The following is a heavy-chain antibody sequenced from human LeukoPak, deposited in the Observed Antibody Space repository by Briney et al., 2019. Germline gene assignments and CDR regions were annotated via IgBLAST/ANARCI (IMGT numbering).Heavy chain of an antibody. CDR2: IRSKAYGGTT. J-gene: IGHJ4*02. Sequence: YPGRSLRLSCTVSGFTFGDYAMSWFHQAPGKGLEWVGFIRSKAYGGTTEYAASVKGRFTISRDDSKSVAYLQMNSLKTEDTAVYYCTREGSYGYYYFDDYWGQGTLVTVSP. D-gene: IGHD3-22*01. V-gene: IGHV3-49*03. CDR1: GFTFGDYA. CDR3: TREGSYGYYYFDDY.